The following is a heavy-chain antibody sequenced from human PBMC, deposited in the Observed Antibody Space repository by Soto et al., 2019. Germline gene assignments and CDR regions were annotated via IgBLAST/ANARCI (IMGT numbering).Heavy chain of an antibody. CDR2: IIPIFGTA. J-gene: IGHJ5*02. V-gene: IGHV1-69*13. CDR3: ERDRSIAASRVDNHNWFDP. D-gene: IGHD6-6*01. Sequence: SSVKVSCHASGGTFSCYAISCVRQAPGQGLEWMGGIIPIFGTANYAQKIQGRVTITADESTSTAYMELSSLRSEDTAVYYCERDRSIAASRVDNHNWFDPWGQGTRVTV. CDR1: GGTFSCYA.